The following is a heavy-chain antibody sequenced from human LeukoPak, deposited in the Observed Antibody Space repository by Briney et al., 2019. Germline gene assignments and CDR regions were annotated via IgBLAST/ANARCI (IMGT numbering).Heavy chain of an antibody. CDR1: GGSISSSSYY. CDR3: ARGPRGVSIAAAGPKGV. V-gene: IGHV4-39*07. CDR2: INHSGST. Sequence: PSETLSLTCTVSGGSISSSSYYWGWIRQPPGKGLEWIGEINHSGSTNYNPSLKSRVTISVDTSKNQFSLKLSSVTAADTAVYYCARGPRGVSIAAAGPKGVWGQGTLVTVSS. J-gene: IGHJ4*02. D-gene: IGHD6-13*01.